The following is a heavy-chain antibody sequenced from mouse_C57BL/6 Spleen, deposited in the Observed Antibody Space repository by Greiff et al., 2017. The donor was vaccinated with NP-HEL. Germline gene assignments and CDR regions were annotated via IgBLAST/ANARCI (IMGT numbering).Heavy chain of an antibody. Sequence: QVQLKESGAELAKPGASVKLSCKASGYTFTSYWMHWVKQRPGQGLEWIGYINPSSGYTKYNQKFKDKATLTADKSSSTAYMQLSSLTYEDSAVYYCARWGITTVVNGDYWGQGTTLTVSS. CDR2: INPSSGYT. J-gene: IGHJ2*01. CDR1: GYTFTSYW. CDR3: ARWGITTVVNGDY. D-gene: IGHD1-1*01. V-gene: IGHV1-7*01.